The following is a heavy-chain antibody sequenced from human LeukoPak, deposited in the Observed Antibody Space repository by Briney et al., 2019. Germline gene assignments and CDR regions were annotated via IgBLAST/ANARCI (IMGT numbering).Heavy chain of an antibody. V-gene: IGHV4-61*02. CDR1: GGSISSGSYY. Sequence: SQTLSLTCTVSGGSISSGSYYWSWIRQPAGKGLEWIGRIYTSGSTNYNPSLKSRVTISVDTSKNQFSLKLSSVTAADTAVYYCARGWDYGDPPAIDYWGQGTLVTVSS. CDR3: ARGWDYGDPPAIDY. D-gene: IGHD4-17*01. CDR2: IYTSGST. J-gene: IGHJ4*02.